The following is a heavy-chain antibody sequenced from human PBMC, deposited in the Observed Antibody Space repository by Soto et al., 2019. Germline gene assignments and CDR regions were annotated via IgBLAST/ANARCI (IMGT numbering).Heavy chain of an antibody. CDR3: ARVQWRYGGGNAMDV. CDR2: INPSGGST. D-gene: IGHD6-19*01. Sequence: ASVKVSCKASGYTFTSYYMHWVRQAPGQGLEWMGIINPSGGSTSYAQKFQGRVTMTRDTSTSTVYMELSSLRSEDTAVYYCARVQWRYGGGNAMDVWGQGTTVTVSS. V-gene: IGHV1-46*01. CDR1: GYTFTSYY. J-gene: IGHJ6*02.